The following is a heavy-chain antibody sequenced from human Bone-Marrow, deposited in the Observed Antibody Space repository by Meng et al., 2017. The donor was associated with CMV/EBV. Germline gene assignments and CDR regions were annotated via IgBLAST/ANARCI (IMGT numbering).Heavy chain of an antibody. Sequence: TGSGGSVSSGSYYWSWIRQPPGKGLEWIGYIYYSGSTNYNPSLKSRVTISVDTSKNQFSLKLSSVTAADTAVYYCARVPAATKWFDPWGQGTLVTVSS. CDR1: GGSVSSGSYY. CDR2: IYYSGST. CDR3: ARVPAATKWFDP. V-gene: IGHV4-61*01. J-gene: IGHJ5*02. D-gene: IGHD2-2*01.